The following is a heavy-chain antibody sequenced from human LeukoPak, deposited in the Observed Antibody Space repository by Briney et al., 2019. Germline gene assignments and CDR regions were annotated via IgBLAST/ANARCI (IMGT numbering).Heavy chain of an antibody. CDR1: GYTFTSYY. CDR3: ARSRATVTTYYFDY. Sequence: ASVKVSCKASGYTFTSYYMHLVRQATGQGLEWMGWMNPNSGNTGYAQKFQGRVTMTRNTSISTAYMELSSLRSEDTAVYYCARSRATVTTYYFDYWGQGTLVTVSS. J-gene: IGHJ4*02. V-gene: IGHV1-8*02. CDR2: MNPNSGNT. D-gene: IGHD4-11*01.